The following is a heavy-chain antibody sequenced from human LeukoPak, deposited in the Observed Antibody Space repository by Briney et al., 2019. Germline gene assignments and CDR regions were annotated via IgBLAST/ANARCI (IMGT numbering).Heavy chain of an antibody. J-gene: IGHJ4*02. CDR3: AREWAYDSSSYYLRAFDY. D-gene: IGHD3-22*01. V-gene: IGHV3-7*01. Sequence: PGGSLRLSCAASGFTFSSYWMSWVRQAPGKGLEWVANIKQDGSEKYYVDSVKGRFTISRDNAKNSLYLQMNSLRAEDTAVYYCAREWAYDSSSYYLRAFDYWGQGTLVTVSS. CDR1: GFTFSSYW. CDR2: IKQDGSEK.